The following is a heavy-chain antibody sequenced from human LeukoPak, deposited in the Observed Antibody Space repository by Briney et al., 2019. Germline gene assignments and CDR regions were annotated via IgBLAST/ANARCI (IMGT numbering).Heavy chain of an antibody. CDR2: ISDGGVNT. V-gene: IGHV3-23*01. Sequence: PGGSLRLSCAASGFTFGTYAMNWVRQAPGKGLEWLSGISDGGVNTYYVDSVKGRLTISRDNSKNTVYLKINGLRSKESAVYYCAKVYSNTLHCWYAMHVWGKGASVTVSS. D-gene: IGHD1/OR15-1a*01. J-gene: IGHJ6*04. CDR1: GFTFGTYA. CDR3: AKVYSNTLHCWYAMHV.